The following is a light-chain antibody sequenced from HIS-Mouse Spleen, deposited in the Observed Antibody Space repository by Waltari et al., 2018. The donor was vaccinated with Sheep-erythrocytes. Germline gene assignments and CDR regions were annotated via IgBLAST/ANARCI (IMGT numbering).Light chain of an antibody. CDR2: EGS. V-gene: IGLV2-23*01. CDR3: CSYAGSSTPWV. J-gene: IGLJ3*02. CDR1: RSDVGSYNL. Sequence: QSALTQPASVSGSPGQSITISCTGTRSDVGSYNLALWYQQHPGKAPKLMIYEGSKRPSGVSNRFSGSKSGNTASLTISGLQAEDEADYYCCSYAGSSTPWVFGGGTKLTVL.